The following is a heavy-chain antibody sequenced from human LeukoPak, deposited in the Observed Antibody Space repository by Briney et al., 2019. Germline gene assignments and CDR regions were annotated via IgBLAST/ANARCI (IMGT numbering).Heavy chain of an antibody. CDR2: ISGSGGST. CDR3: AKEATYYYDSGAYYYPFRYFDL. V-gene: IGHV3-23*01. J-gene: IGHJ2*01. D-gene: IGHD3-22*01. CDR1: GFTFSSYA. Sequence: GGSLRLSCAASGFTFSSYAMSWVRQAPGKGREWVSAISGSGGSTYYADSVKGRFTISRDNSRNTLYLQMNSLRAEDTAVYYCAKEATYYYDSGAYYYPFRYFDLWGRGTLVTVSS.